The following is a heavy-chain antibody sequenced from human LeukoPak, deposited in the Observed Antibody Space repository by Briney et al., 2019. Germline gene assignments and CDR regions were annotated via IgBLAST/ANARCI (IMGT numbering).Heavy chain of an antibody. J-gene: IGHJ3*02. CDR1: GFTFSSYG. CDR3: ANIVVVTAKRHDAFDI. D-gene: IGHD2-21*02. CDR2: ISYDGSNK. V-gene: IGHV3-30*18. Sequence: GGSLRLSCAASGFTFSSYGMHWVRQAPGKGLEWVAVISYDGSNKYYADSVKGRFTISRDNSKNTLYLQMNSLRAEDTAVYYCANIVVVTAKRHDAFDIWGQGTMVTVPS.